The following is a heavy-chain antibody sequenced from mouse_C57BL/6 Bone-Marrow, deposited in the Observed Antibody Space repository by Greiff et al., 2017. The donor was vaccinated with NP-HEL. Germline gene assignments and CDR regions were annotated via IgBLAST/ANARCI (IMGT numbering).Heavy chain of an antibody. CDR1: GYTFTDYY. CDR2: IYPGSGNT. D-gene: IGHD1-1*01. V-gene: IGHV1-76*01. Sequence: QVQLQQSGAELVRPGASVKLSCKASGYTFTDYYINWVKQRPGQGLEWIARIYPGSGNTYYNEKFKGKATLTAEKSSSTAYMQLSSLTSEDSAVYFCARSGYYGSRWYFDVWGTGTTVTVSS. CDR3: ARSGYYGSRWYFDV. J-gene: IGHJ1*03.